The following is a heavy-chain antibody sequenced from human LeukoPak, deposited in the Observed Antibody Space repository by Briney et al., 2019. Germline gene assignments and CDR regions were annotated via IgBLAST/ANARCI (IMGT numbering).Heavy chain of an antibody. CDR1: GGSISSYY. J-gene: IGHJ5*02. Sequence: SETLSLTCTVSGGSISSYYWSWIRQPPGKGLEWIRYIYYSGSTNYNPSLKSRVTISVDTSKNQFSLKLSSVTAADTAVYYWARFSSAWYYPGGFGPWGQGTLVTVSS. V-gene: IGHV4-59*01. CDR3: ARFSSAWYYPGGFGP. D-gene: IGHD6-19*01. CDR2: IYYSGST.